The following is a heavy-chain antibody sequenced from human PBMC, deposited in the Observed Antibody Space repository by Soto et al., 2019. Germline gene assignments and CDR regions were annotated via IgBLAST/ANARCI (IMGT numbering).Heavy chain of an antibody. CDR1: GGSISRYY. D-gene: IGHD3-10*01. V-gene: IGHV4-59*08. J-gene: IGHJ4*02. CDR3: ARHNYGSGSTYFDY. CDR2: TFYSGST. Sequence: SETLSLTCPVSGGSISRYYWRWIRQPPGKGVEWSGYTFYSGSTNYNPSLKRRVTISVVSSKNQFSLKLNSMTAADTAVYYCARHNYGSGSTYFDYWGQGTLVTVS.